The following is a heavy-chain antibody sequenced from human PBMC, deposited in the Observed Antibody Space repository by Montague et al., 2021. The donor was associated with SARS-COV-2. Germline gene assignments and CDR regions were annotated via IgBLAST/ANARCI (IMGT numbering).Heavy chain of an antibody. CDR2: IYNSGST. Sequence: SETLSLTCTVSGGSISGYYWSWFRQFAGKGLEWIGRIYNSGSTSXNPSLKSRVTMSVDTSKNQFSLKLSSVTAADTAVYYCVRDQGRSNWNYPDYWGQGTLVTVSS. CDR3: VRDQGRSNWNYPDY. J-gene: IGHJ4*02. D-gene: IGHD1-20*01. V-gene: IGHV4-4*07. CDR1: GGSISGYY.